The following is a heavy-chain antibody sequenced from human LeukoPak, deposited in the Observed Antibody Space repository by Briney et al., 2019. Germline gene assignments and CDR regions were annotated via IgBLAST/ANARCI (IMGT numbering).Heavy chain of an antibody. Sequence: PGGSLRLSCAASGFTVSSNYMSWVRQAPGKGLEWVSVIYSGGSTYYADSVKGRFTISRHNSKNTLCLQMNSLRAEDTAVYYCARGPLTTVTTPYYYYGMDVWGQGTTVTVSS. V-gene: IGHV3-53*04. D-gene: IGHD4-17*01. CDR3: ARGPLTTVTTPYYYYGMDV. J-gene: IGHJ6*02. CDR2: IYSGGST. CDR1: GFTVSSNY.